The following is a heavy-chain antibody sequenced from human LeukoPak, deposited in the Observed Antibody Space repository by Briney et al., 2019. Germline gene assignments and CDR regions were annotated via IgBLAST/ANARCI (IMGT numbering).Heavy chain of an antibody. Sequence: SGTLSLTCAVSGGSISSSNWWSWIRQPPGKGLEWIGSIYYSGSTYYNPSLKSRVTISVDTSKNQFSLKLSSVTAADTAVYYCARHKYSSGWPPEGAFDIWGQGTMVTVSS. CDR1: GGSISSSNW. D-gene: IGHD6-19*01. V-gene: IGHV4-4*02. CDR3: ARHKYSSGWPPEGAFDI. J-gene: IGHJ3*02. CDR2: IYYSGST.